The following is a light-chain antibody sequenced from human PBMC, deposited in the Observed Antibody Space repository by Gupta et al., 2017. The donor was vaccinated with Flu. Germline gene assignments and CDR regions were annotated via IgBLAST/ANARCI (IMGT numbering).Light chain of an antibody. CDR1: ISNIGSIT. CDR3: EAWEDSQNGIWV. CDR2: SNN. J-gene: IGLJ3*02. V-gene: IGLV1-44*01. Sequence: QPLLTHPPPASAPPVPRVTISCSGSISNIGSITVNWYQQLPETAPKLLIYSNNQRPSGVPDRFSGSKSGTSAAIAISGLQSEDEDDYYCEAWEDSQNGIWVFGGGTKLTVL.